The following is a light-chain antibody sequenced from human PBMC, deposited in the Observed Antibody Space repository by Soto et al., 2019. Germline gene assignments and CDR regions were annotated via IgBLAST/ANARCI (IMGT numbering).Light chain of an antibody. CDR2: DAS. Sequence: EIVLTQSPDTLSLSPEERATLSCRASQSVRSNYLAWYQQKPGQAPRFLIYDASSRATGIQDRFSGSGSGTDFTLTISRLEPEDFAVYYCQQYGSSPLTFGGGTKVDIK. J-gene: IGKJ4*01. CDR1: QSVRSNY. CDR3: QQYGSSPLT. V-gene: IGKV3-20*01.